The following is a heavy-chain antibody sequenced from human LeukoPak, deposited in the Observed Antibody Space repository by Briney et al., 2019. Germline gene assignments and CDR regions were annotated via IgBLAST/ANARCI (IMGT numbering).Heavy chain of an antibody. Sequence: GMSLGLSCAASGFTFSSYTMHWVRQAPGKGLGWVAVISYDGSNKYYADSVKGRFTISRDNSKNTLYLQMNSLRAEDTAVYYCARGLQDDILTGVSWFDPWGQGTLVTVSS. D-gene: IGHD3-9*01. J-gene: IGHJ5*02. CDR3: ARGLQDDILTGVSWFDP. CDR1: GFTFSSYT. CDR2: ISYDGSNK. V-gene: IGHV3-30*04.